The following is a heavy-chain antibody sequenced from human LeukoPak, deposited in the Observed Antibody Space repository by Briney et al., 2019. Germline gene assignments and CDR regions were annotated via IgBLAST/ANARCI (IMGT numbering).Heavy chain of an antibody. Sequence: PGGSLRLSCAASGFTVSSNYMSWVRQAPRKGLEWVSVIHSGGSTYYADSVKGRFTISRDNSNNTLYLQMNSLRAEDTAVYYCARGYCSGGSCYRAPFTYWGQGTLVTVSS. D-gene: IGHD2-15*01. V-gene: IGHV3-53*01. CDR3: ARGYCSGGSCYRAPFTY. J-gene: IGHJ4*02. CDR2: IHSGGST. CDR1: GFTVSSNY.